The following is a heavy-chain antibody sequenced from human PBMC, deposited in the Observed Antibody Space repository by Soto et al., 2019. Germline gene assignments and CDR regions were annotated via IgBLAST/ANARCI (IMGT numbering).Heavy chain of an antibody. CDR1: GFTFRSYG. CDR2: IWYDGSNK. J-gene: IGHJ6*02. CDR3: ARDRVGLERSYYYGMDV. V-gene: IGHV3-33*01. D-gene: IGHD1-1*01. Sequence: PGGSLRLSCAASGFTFRSYGMHWVRQAPGKGLEWVAVIWYDGSNKYYADSVKGRFTISRDNSKNTLYLQMNSLRAEDTAVYYCARDRVGLERSYYYGMDVWGQGTTVTVSS.